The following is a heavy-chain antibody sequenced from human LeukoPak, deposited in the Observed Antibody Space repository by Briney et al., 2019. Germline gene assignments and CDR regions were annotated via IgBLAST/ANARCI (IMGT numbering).Heavy chain of an antibody. CDR1: GGSISSGGYS. V-gene: IGHV4-30-2*01. CDR2: IYHSGST. J-gene: IGHJ3*02. Sequence: PSQTLSLTCAVSGGSISSGGYSWSWIRQPPGKGLEGIGYIYHSGSTYYNPSLKSRVTISVDRSKNQFSLKLSSVAAADTAVYYCARGPMIVVLGAFDIWGQGTMVTVSS. D-gene: IGHD3-22*01. CDR3: ARGPMIVVLGAFDI.